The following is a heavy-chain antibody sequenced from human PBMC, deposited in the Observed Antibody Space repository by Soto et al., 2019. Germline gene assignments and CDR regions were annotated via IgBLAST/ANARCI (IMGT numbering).Heavy chain of an antibody. J-gene: IGHJ6*02. CDR2: IWYDGSNK. CDR3: ARVSWAAFYYYGMDV. Sequence: GGSLRLSCAASGFTFSSYGMHWVRQAPGKGLEWVAVIWYDGSNKYYADSVKGRFTISRDNSKNTLYLQMNSLRAEDTAVYYCARVSWAAFYYYGMDVWSQGTTVTVSS. D-gene: IGHD1-26*01. V-gene: IGHV3-33*01. CDR1: GFTFSSYG.